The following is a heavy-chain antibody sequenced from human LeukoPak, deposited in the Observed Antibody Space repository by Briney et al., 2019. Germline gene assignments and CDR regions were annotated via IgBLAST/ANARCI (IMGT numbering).Heavy chain of an antibody. Sequence: GGSLRLSCAASGFTFSSYDMHWVRQATGKGLEWVSATGTAGDTYYPGSVKGRFTISRENAKNSLYLQMNSLRAGDTAVYYCARRNEYYYGSGSRLDWYFDLWGRGTLVTVSS. CDR3: ARRNEYYYGSGSRLDWYFDL. V-gene: IGHV3-13*01. D-gene: IGHD3-10*01. J-gene: IGHJ2*01. CDR2: TGTAGDT. CDR1: GFTFSSYD.